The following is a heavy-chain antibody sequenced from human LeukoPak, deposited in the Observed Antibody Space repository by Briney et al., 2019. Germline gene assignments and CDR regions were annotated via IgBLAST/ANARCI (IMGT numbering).Heavy chain of an antibody. CDR1: GFTFSSYW. D-gene: IGHD3-22*01. CDR2: INKDGGEK. V-gene: IGHV3-7*01. Sequence: QTGGSLRLSCAASGFTFSSYWMSWIRQDPGKGLEWVANINKDGGEKYYVDSVKGRFTISRDNAKNSLYLQMNSLRAEDTAVYYCARDYYYDSSGYLPYYWGQGTLVTVSS. CDR3: ARDYYYDSSGYLPYY. J-gene: IGHJ4*02.